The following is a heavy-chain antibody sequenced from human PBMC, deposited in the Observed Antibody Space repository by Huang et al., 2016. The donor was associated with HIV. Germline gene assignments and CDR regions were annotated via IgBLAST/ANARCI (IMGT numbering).Heavy chain of an antibody. CDR2: INHSELT. Sequence: QVQLQQWGAGLLRPSETLSLTCAVYGGSFSGYYGTWIRQPPGKGLELIGEINHSELTNYNPSLKRRVTISVDTSRNQLSLTLTSVTAADTAVYYCARGQGGYYYYYMDVWGKGTTVTVSS. CDR1: GGSFSGYY. V-gene: IGHV4-34*01. CDR3: ARGQGGYYYYYMDV. J-gene: IGHJ6*03.